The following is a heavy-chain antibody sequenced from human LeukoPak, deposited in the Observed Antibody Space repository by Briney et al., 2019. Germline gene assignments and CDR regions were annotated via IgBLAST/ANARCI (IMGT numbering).Heavy chain of an antibody. Sequence: GGSLRLSCAASGFTFSSYAMSWVRQAPGKGLEWVSAISGSGGSTYYADSVKGRFTISRDNSKDTLYLQMNSLRAEDTAVYYCAKALGGPGGYYFDYWGQGTLVTVSS. J-gene: IGHJ4*02. D-gene: IGHD3-16*01. CDR3: AKALGGPGGYYFDY. CDR1: GFTFSSYA. V-gene: IGHV3-23*01. CDR2: ISGSGGST.